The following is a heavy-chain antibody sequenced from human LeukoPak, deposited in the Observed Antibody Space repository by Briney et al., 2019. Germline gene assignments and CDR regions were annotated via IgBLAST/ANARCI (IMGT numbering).Heavy chain of an antibody. J-gene: IGHJ4*02. CDR3: ARRPKTGKNFDY. Sequence: GGSLRLSCAASGFTFSSYEMNWVRQAPGKGLEWVSYISSSGTNIKCADSVKGRFTISRGNAKNSLYLQMNSLRAEDTAVYYCARRPKTGKNFDYWGQGTLVTVSS. CDR1: GFTFSSYE. CDR2: ISSSGTNI. D-gene: IGHD7-27*01. V-gene: IGHV3-48*03.